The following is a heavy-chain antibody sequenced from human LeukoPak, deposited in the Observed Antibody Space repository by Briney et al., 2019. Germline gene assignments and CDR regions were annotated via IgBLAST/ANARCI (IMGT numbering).Heavy chain of an antibody. CDR1: GFTFSSSA. CDR2: INNVASHI. D-gene: IGHD5-12*01. CDR3: ARDPTQWLRYGHFDY. Sequence: GGSLRLSCAGSGFTFSSSAMNWVRQAPGKGLEWVSSINNVASHIYYADSVKGRFTISRDNAENSLYLQMNSLRAEDTAVYYCARDPTQWLRYGHFDYWGQGTLVTVSS. J-gene: IGHJ4*02. V-gene: IGHV3-21*01.